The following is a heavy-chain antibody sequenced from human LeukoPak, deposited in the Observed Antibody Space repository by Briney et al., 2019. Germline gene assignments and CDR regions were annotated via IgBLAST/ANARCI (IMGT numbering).Heavy chain of an antibody. J-gene: IGHJ6*02. CDR3: ARSTSKEDYYYYGMDV. V-gene: IGHV1-8*01. D-gene: IGHD2-2*01. CDR1: GYTFTSYD. Sequence: GASVKVSCKASGYTFTSYDINWVRQATGQGLEWMGWMNPNSGNTGYAQKFQGRVTMTRNTSISTAYMELSSLRSEDTAVYYCARSTSKEDYYYYGMDVWGQGTTVTVSS. CDR2: MNPNSGNT.